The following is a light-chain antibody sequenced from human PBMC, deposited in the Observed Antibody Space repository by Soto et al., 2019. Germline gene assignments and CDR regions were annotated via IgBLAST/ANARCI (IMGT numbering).Light chain of an antibody. CDR1: SSDVGGYNF. CDR2: DVT. V-gene: IGLV2-14*01. Sequence: QSVLPKPASGSGSPGQSITISCTGTSSDVGGYNFVSWYQQHPDKAPKLMIYDVTNRPSGVSNRFSGSKSGNTASLTISGLQAEDEADYYCSSYTSISTYVFGTGTKVTVL. J-gene: IGLJ1*01. CDR3: SSYTSISTYV.